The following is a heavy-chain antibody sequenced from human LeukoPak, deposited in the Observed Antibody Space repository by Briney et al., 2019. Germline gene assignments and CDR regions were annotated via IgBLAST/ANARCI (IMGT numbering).Heavy chain of an antibody. J-gene: IGHJ4*02. CDR1: GFTFRNYV. V-gene: IGHV3-30-3*01. CDR2: TSSDLNVK. CDR3: AREGYYGSGSPPSLYFDY. D-gene: IGHD3-10*01. Sequence: GGSLRLSCAASGFTFRNYVIHWVRQAPGKGLEWVAVTSSDLNVKLYADSVKGRFTISRDNSGSTLYLQMNSLRPEDTAIYYCAREGYYGSGSPPSLYFDYWGQGTLVTVSS.